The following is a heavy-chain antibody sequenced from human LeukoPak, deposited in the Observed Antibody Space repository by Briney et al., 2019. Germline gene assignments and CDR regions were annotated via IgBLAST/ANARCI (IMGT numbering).Heavy chain of an antibody. Sequence: SETLSLTCTGSGGSVGSYSWSWIRQPPGKGLEGIGDIYYSESTNYNPSLKSRVTISVDTSKNQFSLKLTSVTAADTAIYYCARLPYSSGWIDHWGQGTLVTVSS. D-gene: IGHD6-19*01. V-gene: IGHV4-59*08. CDR2: IYYSEST. CDR1: GGSVGSYS. CDR3: ARLPYSSGWIDH. J-gene: IGHJ4*02.